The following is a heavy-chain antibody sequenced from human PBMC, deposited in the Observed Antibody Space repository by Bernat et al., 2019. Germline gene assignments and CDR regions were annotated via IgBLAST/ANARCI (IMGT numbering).Heavy chain of an antibody. J-gene: IGHJ4*02. D-gene: IGHD3-16*02. CDR1: GYSISSGYY. V-gene: IGHV4-38-2*01. CDR2: IYHSGST. CDR3: ARVGIAVPWGSYRTYYFDY. Sequence: QVQLQESGPGLVKPSETLSLTCAVSGYSISSGYYWGWIRQPPGKGLVWIGSIYHSGSTFYNPPLKSRVTISVDTSKNQFSLKLSSVTAADTAVYYCARVGIAVPWGSYRTYYFDYWGQGTLVTVSS.